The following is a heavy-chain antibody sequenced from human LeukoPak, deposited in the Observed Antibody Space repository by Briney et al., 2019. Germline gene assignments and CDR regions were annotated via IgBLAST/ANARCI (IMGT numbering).Heavy chain of an antibody. Sequence: GGSLRLSCAASGFPFSSHAMSWVRQPPGEGLEWVAAISNGKTYYADSVRGRFAISRDDSTNTVYLHMNSLRDEDTALYHCVREAGYCAPVCVKTNWFDPWGQGTLVTVSS. D-gene: IGHD2-15*01. CDR1: GFPFSSHA. CDR2: ISNGKT. CDR3: VREAGYCAPVCVKTNWFDP. J-gene: IGHJ5*02. V-gene: IGHV3-23*01.